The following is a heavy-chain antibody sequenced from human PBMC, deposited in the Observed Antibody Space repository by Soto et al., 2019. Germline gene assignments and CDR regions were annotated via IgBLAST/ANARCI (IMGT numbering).Heavy chain of an antibody. Sequence: QAQLVESGGGVVQPGRSLRLSCAASGFAFSSYGMHWVRQAPGTGLEWVAVISYDGSLQHYADSVKGRFTISRDKSKNMVLRQMSSLRAEDTAVYYCVSDRGYGHASVPYSWGQGTLVSVSS. CDR1: GFAFSSYG. CDR2: ISYDGSLQ. CDR3: VSDRGYGHASVPYS. D-gene: IGHD5-18*01. V-gene: IGHV3-30*03. J-gene: IGHJ4*02.